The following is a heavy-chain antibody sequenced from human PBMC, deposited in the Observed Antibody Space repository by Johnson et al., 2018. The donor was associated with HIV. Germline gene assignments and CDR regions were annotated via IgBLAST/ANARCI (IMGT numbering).Heavy chain of an antibody. CDR3: AREGAWEVRPGAFDI. CDR2: ISGSGGSS. V-gene: IGHV3-23*04. J-gene: IGHJ3*02. D-gene: IGHD1-26*01. CDR1: GFTFSSYA. Sequence: VQLVESGGGLVQPGGSLRLSCAASGFTFSSYAMSWVRQAPGKGLEWVSAISGSGGSSYYADSVKGRFTISRDNAKNSLYLQMNSLRAEDTAVYYCAREGAWEVRPGAFDIWGQGTMVTVSS.